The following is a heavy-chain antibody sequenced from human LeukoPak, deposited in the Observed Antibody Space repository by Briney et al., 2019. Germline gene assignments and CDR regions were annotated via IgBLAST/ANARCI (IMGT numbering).Heavy chain of an antibody. J-gene: IGHJ4*02. D-gene: IGHD2-2*01. CDR1: GFTFSSYG. CDR3: AKVSRYCSSTSCSDY. V-gene: IGHV3-23*01. CDR2: ISGSGGST. Sequence: PGGSLRLSCAASGFTFSSYGMSWVRQAPGKGLEWVSVISGSGGSTYYADSVKGRFTISRDNSKNTLYLQMNSLRAEDTAVYYCAKVSRYCSSTSCSDYWGQGTLVTVSS.